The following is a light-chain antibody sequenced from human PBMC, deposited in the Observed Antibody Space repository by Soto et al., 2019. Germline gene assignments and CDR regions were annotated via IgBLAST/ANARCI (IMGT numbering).Light chain of an antibody. CDR2: AAF. J-gene: IGKJ4*01. V-gene: IGKV1-9*01. CDR1: QDISNY. Sequence: DIQMTQSPSSLSASVGDRVTITCQASQDISNYLNWYQQKPGKAPKLLIYAAFTLQSGVPSRFSGSGSGTEFTLTISSLQPEDFATYYCQQLNSYPFFGGGTKVDIK. CDR3: QQLNSYPF.